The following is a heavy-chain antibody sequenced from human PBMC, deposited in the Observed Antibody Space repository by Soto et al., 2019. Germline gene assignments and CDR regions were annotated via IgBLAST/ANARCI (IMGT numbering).Heavy chain of an antibody. Sequence: PSETLSLTCTVSGGSISGYYWSWIRQPPGKGLEWIGYILYTGSTNYNPSLKSRVTISIDTSKNQFSLKLRSLRSDDTAVYYCAQVYCYSTSCYEIKTWFDPWGQGTLVTVSS. V-gene: IGHV4-59*01. D-gene: IGHD2-2*01. CDR3: AQVYCYSTSCYEIKTWFDP. CDR1: GGSISGYY. CDR2: ILYTGST. J-gene: IGHJ5*02.